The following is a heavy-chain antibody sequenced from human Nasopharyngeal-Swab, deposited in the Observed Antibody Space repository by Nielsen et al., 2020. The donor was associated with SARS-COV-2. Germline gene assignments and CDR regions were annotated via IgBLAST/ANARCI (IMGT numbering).Heavy chain of an antibody. J-gene: IGHJ4*02. CDR2: IIPIFGTA. V-gene: IGHV1-69*06. CDR1: GYTFTGYY. D-gene: IGHD6-19*01. CDR3: ARAVAGTHRLGY. Sequence: SVNVSCKASGYTFTGYYMHWVRQAPGQGLEWMGGIIPIFGTANYAQKFQGRVTITADKSTSTAYMELSSLRSEDTAVYYCARAVAGTHRLGYWGQGTLVTVSS.